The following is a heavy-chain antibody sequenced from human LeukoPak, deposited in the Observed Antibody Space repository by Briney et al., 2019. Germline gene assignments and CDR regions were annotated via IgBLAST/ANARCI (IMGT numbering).Heavy chain of an antibody. CDR3: AKDLQPRAL. CDR1: GFTFSNYA. Sequence: GGSLRLSCAASGFTFSNYAMSWVRQAPGKGLEWVSTISDSAISTYYADSVKGRFTISRDNSKNTLYLQLNSLRAEDTAVYYCAKDLQPRALWGQGTMVTVSS. CDR2: ISDSAIST. V-gene: IGHV3-23*01. J-gene: IGHJ3*01.